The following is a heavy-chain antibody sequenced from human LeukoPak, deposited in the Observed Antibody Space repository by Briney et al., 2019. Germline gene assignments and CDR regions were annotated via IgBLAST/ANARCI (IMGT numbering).Heavy chain of an antibody. J-gene: IGHJ4*02. Sequence: GGSLRLSCAASGFTFSSYAMHWVRQAPGKGLEWVAVILYDGSNKYYADSVKGRFTISRDNSKNTLYLQMNSLRAEDTAVYYCARDNVVNYYGSGSYYKPLGYWGQGTLVTVSS. V-gene: IGHV3-30*04. D-gene: IGHD3-10*01. CDR1: GFTFSSYA. CDR2: ILYDGSNK. CDR3: ARDNVVNYYGSGSYYKPLGY.